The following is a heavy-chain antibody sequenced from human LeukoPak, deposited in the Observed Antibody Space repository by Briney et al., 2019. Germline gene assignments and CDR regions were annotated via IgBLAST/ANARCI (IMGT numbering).Heavy chain of an antibody. D-gene: IGHD1-14*01. CDR3: ARDPYHRLGPPLDL. CDR1: GYTFTNSD. J-gene: IGHJ5*02. Sequence: ASVKVSCKASGYTFTNSDITGVRQAPGQGLEWMGRVSTSNGDTNYAAKLQGRVTMTTDTSTSTVYMELGSLTFDDTAVYFCARDPYHRLGPPLDLWGQGTLVTVSS. CDR2: VSTSNGDT. V-gene: IGHV1-18*01.